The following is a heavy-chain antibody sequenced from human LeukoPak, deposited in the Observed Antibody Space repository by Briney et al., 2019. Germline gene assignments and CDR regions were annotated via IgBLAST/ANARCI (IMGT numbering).Heavy chain of an antibody. CDR2: INPSGGST. J-gene: IGHJ4*02. CDR1: GYTFTSYY. Sequence: ASVKVSCKASGYTFTSYYMQWVRQAPGQGLEWMGIINPSGGSTSYAQKFQGRVSMTRDTSTSTVYMELSSLRSEDTAVYYRARAYYYDSSGYYPGGDYWGQGTLVTVSS. D-gene: IGHD3-22*01. CDR3: ARAYYYDSSGYYPGGDY. V-gene: IGHV1-46*01.